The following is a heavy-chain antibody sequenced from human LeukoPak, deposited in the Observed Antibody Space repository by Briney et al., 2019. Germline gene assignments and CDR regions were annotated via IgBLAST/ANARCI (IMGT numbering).Heavy chain of an antibody. V-gene: IGHV1-46*01. CDR1: GYIFTDYY. CDR2: INPSGGST. Sequence: GASVKVSCKASGYIFTDYYMHWVRQAPGQGLEWMGIINPSGGSTSYAQKFQGRVTMTRDTSTSTVYMELSSLRSEDTAVYYCARGGYGDYPWFDPWGQGTLVTVS. J-gene: IGHJ5*02. CDR3: ARGGYGDYPWFDP. D-gene: IGHD4-17*01.